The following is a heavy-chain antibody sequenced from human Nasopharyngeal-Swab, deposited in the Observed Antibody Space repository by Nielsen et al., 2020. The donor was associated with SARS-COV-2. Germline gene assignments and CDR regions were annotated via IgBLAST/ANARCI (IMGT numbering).Heavy chain of an antibody. Sequence: SETLSLTCTVSGGSIGSYYWSWIRQPPGKGLEWIGYIYYSGSTNYNPSLKSRVTISVDTSKNQFSLKLSSVTAADTAVYYCAREILEEYSGSYNHYYYYGMDVWGQGTTVTVSS. D-gene: IGHD1-26*01. CDR2: IYYSGST. J-gene: IGHJ6*02. CDR1: GGSIGSYY. CDR3: AREILEEYSGSYNHYYYYGMDV. V-gene: IGHV4-59*01.